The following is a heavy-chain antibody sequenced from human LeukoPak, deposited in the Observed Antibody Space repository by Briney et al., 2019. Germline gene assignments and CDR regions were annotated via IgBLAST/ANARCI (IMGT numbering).Heavy chain of an antibody. CDR2: IYYSGST. Sequence: PSETLSLTCAVYGGSFSGYYWSWIRQPPGKGLEWIGYIYYSGSTNYNPSLKSRVTISVDTSNNQFSLRLSSVTAADTAVYYCARAKYSSSQYYYGMDVWGQGTTVTVSS. D-gene: IGHD6-6*01. V-gene: IGHV4-59*01. J-gene: IGHJ6*02. CDR3: ARAKYSSSQYYYGMDV. CDR1: GGSFSGYY.